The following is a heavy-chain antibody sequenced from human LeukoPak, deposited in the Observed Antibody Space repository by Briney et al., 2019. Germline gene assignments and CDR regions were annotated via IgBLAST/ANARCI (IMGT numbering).Heavy chain of an antibody. D-gene: IGHD1-26*01. Sequence: ASVKVSCKASGHTFTSYYMHWVRQAPGQGLEWMRLINPTGGSTGYAQKFQGRVTMTRDMSTSTDYMELSSLRSEDTAIYYCARDNSVGDNAWWFDPWGQGTLVTVSS. J-gene: IGHJ5*02. CDR2: INPTGGST. CDR1: GHTFTSYY. V-gene: IGHV1-46*01. CDR3: ARDNSVGDNAWWFDP.